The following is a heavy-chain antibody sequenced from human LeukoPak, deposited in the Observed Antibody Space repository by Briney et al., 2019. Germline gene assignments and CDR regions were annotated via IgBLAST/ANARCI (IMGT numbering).Heavy chain of an antibody. CDR2: ISSSSSYI. J-gene: IGHJ4*02. V-gene: IGHV3-21*01. Sequence: GSLRLSCAASGFTFSSYSMNWVRQAPGKGLEWVSSISSSSSYIYYADSVKGRFTISRDNAKNSLYLQMNSLRAEDTAVYYCARATSDYGDYGFDYWGQGTLVTVSS. CDR1: GFTFSSYS. CDR3: ARATSDYGDYGFDY. D-gene: IGHD4-17*01.